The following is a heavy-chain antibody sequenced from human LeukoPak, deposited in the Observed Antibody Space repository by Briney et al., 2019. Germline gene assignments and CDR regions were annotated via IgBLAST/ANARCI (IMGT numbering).Heavy chain of an antibody. J-gene: IGHJ2*01. Sequence: GGCLRLSCAASGFTFSSYAMSWGRQAPGKGLEWVSDISGSGGSTYYADSVKGRFTISRDNSKNTLYLQMNSLRAEDTAVYYCAKYSSSWYANWYFNLWGRGTLVTVSS. CDR1: GFTFSSYA. CDR3: AKYSSSWYANWYFNL. V-gene: IGHV3-23*01. D-gene: IGHD6-13*01. CDR2: ISGSGGST.